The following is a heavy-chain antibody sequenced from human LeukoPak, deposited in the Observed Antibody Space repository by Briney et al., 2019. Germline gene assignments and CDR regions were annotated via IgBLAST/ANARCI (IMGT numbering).Heavy chain of an antibody. V-gene: IGHV4-59*08. CDR3: ARRWVYDKRAFDA. J-gene: IGHJ3*01. CDR1: GGSFSGYY. D-gene: IGHD3-16*01. CDR2: IYYTGTT. Sequence: PSETLSPTCAVYGGSFSGYYWSWIRQPPGKGLEWIGYIYYTGTTDSNPSLKSRVTISLDTSKNQFSLNLSSVTAADTAVYYCARRWVYDKRAFDAWGQGTMVTVSS.